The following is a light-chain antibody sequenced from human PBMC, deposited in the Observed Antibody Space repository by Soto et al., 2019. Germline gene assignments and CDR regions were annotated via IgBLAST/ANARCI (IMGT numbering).Light chain of an antibody. CDR1: QGITNW. J-gene: IGKJ4*01. Sequence: DIQMTQSPSSVSASVGDRVTITCRASQGITNWLAWYQQKPGKAPKLLIYAASTLHSGVPSRFSGSGSGTEFTLTISSLQPEDFATYYCQQANSFPRLTFGGGTKVDI. CDR3: QQANSFPRLT. V-gene: IGKV1-12*01. CDR2: AAS.